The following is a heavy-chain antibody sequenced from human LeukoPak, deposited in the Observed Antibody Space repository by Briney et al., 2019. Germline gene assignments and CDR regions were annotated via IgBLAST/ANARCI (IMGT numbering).Heavy chain of an antibody. D-gene: IGHD3-10*01. J-gene: IGHJ4*02. CDR2: IIPILGIA. Sequence: ASVKVSCKASGGTFSSYAISWVRQAPGQGLEWMGRIIPILGIANYAQKFQGRVTITADKSTSTAYMELSSLRSEDTAVYYSATEPGITMVRGVIDYWGQGTLVTVSS. CDR3: ATEPGITMVRGVIDY. CDR1: GGTFSSYA. V-gene: IGHV1-69*04.